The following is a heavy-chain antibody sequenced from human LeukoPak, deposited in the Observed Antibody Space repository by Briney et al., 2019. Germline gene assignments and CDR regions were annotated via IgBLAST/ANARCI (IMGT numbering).Heavy chain of an antibody. CDR2: IYYSGST. J-gene: IGHJ4*02. CDR3: ARVYCSSTSCQYHFDY. V-gene: IGHV4-59*01. CDR1: GGSISSYY. Sequence: PSETLSLTCTVSGGSISSYYWSWIRQPPGKGLEWIGYIYYSGSTNYNPSLKGRVTISVDTSKNQFSLKLSSVTAADTAVYYCARVYCSSTSCQYHFDYWGQGTLVTVSS. D-gene: IGHD2-2*01.